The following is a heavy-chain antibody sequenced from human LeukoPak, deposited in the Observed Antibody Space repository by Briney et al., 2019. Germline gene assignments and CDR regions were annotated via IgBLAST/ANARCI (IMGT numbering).Heavy chain of an antibody. V-gene: IGHV4-31*03. CDR1: GGSISSGGYY. Sequence: PSQTLSLTCTVSGGSISSGGYYWSWIRQHPGKGLEWIGYIYYSGSTYYNPSLKSRVTISVDTSKNQFSLKLSSVTAADTAVYYCARNVGATHNWFDPWGQGTLVTVSS. CDR3: ARNVGATHNWFDP. CDR2: IYYSGST. D-gene: IGHD1-26*01. J-gene: IGHJ5*02.